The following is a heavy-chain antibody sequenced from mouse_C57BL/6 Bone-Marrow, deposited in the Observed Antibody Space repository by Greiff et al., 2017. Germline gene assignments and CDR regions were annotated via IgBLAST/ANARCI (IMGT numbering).Heavy chain of an antibody. Sequence: EVKLMESGGDLVKPGGSLKLSCAASGFTFSSYGMSWVRQTPDKRLEWVATISSGGSYTYYPDSVKGRFTISRDTAKNTLYLPMSRLKSEDTAIYCCARHRYFDVWGTGTTVTVAS. CDR2: ISSGGSYT. V-gene: IGHV5-6*01. CDR3: ARHRYFDV. J-gene: IGHJ1*03. CDR1: GFTFSSYG.